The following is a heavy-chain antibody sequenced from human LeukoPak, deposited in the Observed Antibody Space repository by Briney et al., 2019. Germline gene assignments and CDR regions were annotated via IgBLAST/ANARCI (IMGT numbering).Heavy chain of an antibody. CDR1: GYTFTSYY. V-gene: IGHV1-46*01. D-gene: IGHD3-22*01. CDR3: ARGLGDSSGYYFSDN. Sequence: ASVKVSCKASGYTFTSYYMHWVRQAPGQGLEWMGIINPSSGSTSYAQNFQGRVTMTRDTSSSTVNMELSSLRSEDTAVYYCARGLGDSSGYYFSDNWGQGTLVTVSS. J-gene: IGHJ4*02. CDR2: INPSSGST.